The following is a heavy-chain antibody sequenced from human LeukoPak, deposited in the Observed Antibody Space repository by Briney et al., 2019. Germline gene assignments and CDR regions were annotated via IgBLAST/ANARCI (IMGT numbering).Heavy chain of an antibody. CDR2: IYYSGST. D-gene: IGHD6-6*01. V-gene: IGHV4-39*07. J-gene: IGHJ4*02. CDR3: ARGGGAARPY. CDR1: GGSISSSSYY. Sequence: SETLSLTCTVSGGSISSSSYYWGWIRQPPGKGLEWIGSIYYSGSTNYNPSLKSRVTISVDTSKNQFSLKLSSVTAADTAVYYCARGGGAARPYWGQGTLVTVSS.